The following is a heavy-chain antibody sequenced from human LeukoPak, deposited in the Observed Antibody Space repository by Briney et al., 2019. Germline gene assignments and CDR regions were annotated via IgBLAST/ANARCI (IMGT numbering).Heavy chain of an antibody. CDR2: IIPIFGTA. D-gene: IGHD5-24*01. V-gene: IGHV1-69*05. CDR3: ATWLQSYFEY. Sequence: GASVKVSCKASGGTFSSYAISWVRHAPGQGLEWMGRIIPIFGTANYAQKFQGRVTITTDESTSTAYMELSRLRSEDMTVYYYATWLQSYFEYWGEGTLVTVSS. J-gene: IGHJ4*02. CDR1: GGTFSSYA.